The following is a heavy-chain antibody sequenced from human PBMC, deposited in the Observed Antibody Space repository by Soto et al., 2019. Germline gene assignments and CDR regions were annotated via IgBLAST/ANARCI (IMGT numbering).Heavy chain of an antibody. CDR3: ARGLALRWFNYYYYMDV. Sequence: PSETLSLTCTVSGGSVSNSNYYWGWIRQPPGKGLEWIGSIYHSGSTNYNPSLKSRVTISVDTSKNQFSLKLSSVTAADTAVYYCARGLALRWFNYYYYMDVWGKGTTVTVSS. J-gene: IGHJ6*03. V-gene: IGHV4-39*07. D-gene: IGHD3-10*01. CDR2: IYHSGST. CDR1: GGSVSNSNYY.